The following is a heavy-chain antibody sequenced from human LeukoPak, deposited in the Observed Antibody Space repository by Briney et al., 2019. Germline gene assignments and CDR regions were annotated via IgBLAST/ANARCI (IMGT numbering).Heavy chain of an antibody. CDR2: INWNSARI. V-gene: IGHV3-9*01. CDR3: VEDRASLPGATTGFDY. J-gene: IGHJ4*02. CDR1: GFTFDDYA. Sequence: PGGSLRLSCAASGFTFDDYAMHWVRQGPGKGLEWVSGINWNSARIVYADSVKGRFTISRDNAKNSLFLEMNSLRPEDGALYYCVEDRASLPGATTGFDYWGQGTLVTVSS. D-gene: IGHD1-26*01.